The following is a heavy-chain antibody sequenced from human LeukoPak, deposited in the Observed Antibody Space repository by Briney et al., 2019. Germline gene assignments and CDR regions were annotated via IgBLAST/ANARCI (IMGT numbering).Heavy chain of an antibody. CDR1: GGSFSGYY. Sequence: SETLSLTCAVYGGSFSGYYWSWIRQPPEKGLEWIGEINHSGSTNYNPSLKSRVTISVDTSKNQFSLKLSSVTAADTAVYYCASESRSLLYYFDYWGQGTLVTVSS. D-gene: IGHD2-2*01. J-gene: IGHJ4*02. CDR2: INHSGST. CDR3: ASESRSLLYYFDY. V-gene: IGHV4-34*01.